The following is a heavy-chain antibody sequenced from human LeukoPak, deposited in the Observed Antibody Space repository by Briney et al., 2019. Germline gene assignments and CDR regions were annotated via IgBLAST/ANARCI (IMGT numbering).Heavy chain of an antibody. V-gene: IGHV1-2*02. CDR3: ARDQRLIRDYYYYMDV. CDR1: GYTFTGYY. CDR2: INPNSGGT. D-gene: IGHD6-19*01. J-gene: IGHJ6*03. Sequence: GASVKVPCKASGYTFTGYYMHWVRQAPGQGLEWMGWINPNSGGTNYAQKFQGRVTMTRDTSISTAYMELSRLRSDDTAVYYCARDQRLIRDYYYYMDVWGKGTTVTVSS.